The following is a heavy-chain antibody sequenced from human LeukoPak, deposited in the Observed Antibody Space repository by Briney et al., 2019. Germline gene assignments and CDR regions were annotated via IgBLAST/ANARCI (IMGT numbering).Heavy chain of an antibody. Sequence: GGSLRLSCAASGFTFSSYSMNWVRQAPGKGLEWVSYISSSSSTIYYADSVKGRFTISRDNAKNSLYLQMNSLRAEDTAVYYCARFNYYGSGSYLGLDYWGQGTLVTVSS. V-gene: IGHV3-48*04. J-gene: IGHJ4*02. D-gene: IGHD3-10*01. CDR1: GFTFSSYS. CDR2: ISSSSSTI. CDR3: ARFNYYGSGSYLGLDY.